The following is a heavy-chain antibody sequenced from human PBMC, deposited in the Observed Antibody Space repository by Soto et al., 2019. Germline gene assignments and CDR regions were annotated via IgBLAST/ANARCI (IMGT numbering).Heavy chain of an antibody. V-gene: IGHV4-59*01. CDR1: GGSISSYY. Sequence: PSETLSLTCTASGGSISSYYWSWIRQPPGKGLEWIGYIYYSGSTNYNPSLKSRVTISVDTSKNQFSLKLSSVTAADTAVYYCAREHSQLVRMYYFDYWGQGTLVTVSS. CDR2: IYYSGST. J-gene: IGHJ4*02. D-gene: IGHD6-6*01. CDR3: AREHSQLVRMYYFDY.